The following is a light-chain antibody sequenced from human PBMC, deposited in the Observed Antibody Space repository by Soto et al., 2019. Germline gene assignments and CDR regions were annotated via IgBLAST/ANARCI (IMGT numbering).Light chain of an antibody. J-gene: IGLJ2*01. Sequence: QSALTQPASVSGSPGQSITISCTGTSSDVGSYNLVSWYQQHPGKAPKFMIYEGSKRPSGVSSRFSGSKSGNTASLTISGLQAEDEADYYCCSFAGSSTFVLFGGGTKLTV. V-gene: IGLV2-23*01. CDR1: SSDVGSYNL. CDR3: CSFAGSSTFVL. CDR2: EGS.